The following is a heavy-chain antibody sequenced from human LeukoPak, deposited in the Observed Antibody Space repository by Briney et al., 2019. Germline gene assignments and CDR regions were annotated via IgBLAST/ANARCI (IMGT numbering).Heavy chain of an antibody. CDR1: GLTFSTSW. D-gene: IGHD5-12*01. CDR3: ARALTWIESWFDP. CDR2: ISSDGSTT. V-gene: IGHV3-74*01. J-gene: IGHJ5*02. Sequence: GGSLRPSCVASGLTFSTSWMHWVRQTPGKGLEWLCRISSDGSTTYYADSVRGRLTISRDNAKNTLYLQMRSLRADDTGVYFCARALTWIESWFDPWGQGALVTVSS.